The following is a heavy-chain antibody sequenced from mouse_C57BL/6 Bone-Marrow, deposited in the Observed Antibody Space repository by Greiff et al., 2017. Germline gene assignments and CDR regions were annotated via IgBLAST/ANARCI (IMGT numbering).Heavy chain of an antibody. J-gene: IGHJ4*01. CDR3: ARSYYGNYAMDD. CDR2: IYPGDGDP. CDR1: GYAFSSSW. V-gene: IGHV1-82*01. Sequence: VQLKESGPELVKPGASVKISCKASGYAFSSSWMNWVQQRPGKGLEWIGRIYPGDGDPNYNGKFKGKATLTADKSSSTAYMQLSSLTSEDSAVYFCARSYYGNYAMDDWGQGTSVTVSS. D-gene: IGHD2-10*01.